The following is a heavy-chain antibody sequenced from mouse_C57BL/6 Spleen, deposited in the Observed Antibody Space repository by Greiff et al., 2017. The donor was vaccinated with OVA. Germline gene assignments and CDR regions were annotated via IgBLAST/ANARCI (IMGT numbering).Heavy chain of an antibody. CDR1: GYTFTSSW. V-gene: IGHV1-50*01. J-gene: IGHJ1*03. CDR3: ARGGGSSYWYFDV. Sequence: QVQLKQPGAELVKPGASVKLSCKASGYTFTSSWMQWVKQRPGQGLEWIGEIDPSDSYTNYNQKFKGKATLTVDTSSSTAYMQLSSLTSEDSAVYYCARGGGSSYWYFDVWGTGTTVTVSS. CDR2: IDPSDSYT. D-gene: IGHD1-1*01.